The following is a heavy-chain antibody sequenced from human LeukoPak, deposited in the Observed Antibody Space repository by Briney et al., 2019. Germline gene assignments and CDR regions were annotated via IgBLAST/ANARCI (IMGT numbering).Heavy chain of an antibody. CDR1: GGSFSGYY. Sequence: SETLSLTCAVYGGSFSGYYWSWIRQPPGKGLEWIGEINHSGSTNYNPSLKSRVTISVDTSKNQFSLKLSSVTAADTAVYYCARDEDYGGNSGGFDYWGQGTLVTVSS. D-gene: IGHD4-23*01. V-gene: IGHV4-34*01. CDR2: INHSGST. CDR3: ARDEDYGGNSGGFDY. J-gene: IGHJ4*02.